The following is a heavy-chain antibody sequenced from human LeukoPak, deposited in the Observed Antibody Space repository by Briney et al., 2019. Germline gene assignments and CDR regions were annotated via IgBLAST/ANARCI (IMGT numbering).Heavy chain of an antibody. CDR2: IRYDGSNK. D-gene: IGHD6-6*01. V-gene: IGHV3-30*02. Sequence: PGGSLRLSCAASGFTFSSYGMHWVRQAPGKGLEWVAVIRYDGSNKYYADSVKGRFTISRDNSKNTLYLQMNSLRAEDTAVYYCAKGPSSRYYYRDVWGKGTTVSVSS. CDR1: GFTFSSYG. J-gene: IGHJ6*03. CDR3: AKGPSSRYYYRDV.